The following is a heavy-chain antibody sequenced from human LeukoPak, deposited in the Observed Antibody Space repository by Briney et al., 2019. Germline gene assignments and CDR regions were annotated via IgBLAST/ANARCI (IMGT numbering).Heavy chain of an antibody. D-gene: IGHD3-10*01. CDR2: ISGSAITT. CDR1: GFTFSNYA. Sequence: RGSLRLSYATSGFTFSNYAMSWVRQAPGKGLEWVSAISGSAITTYYADSVKGRFAISRDNSKNTLYLQMTSLRAEGTAVYYCAKDQRFGDLDDYRGQGTLVTVSS. CDR3: AKDQRFGDLDDY. V-gene: IGHV3-23*01. J-gene: IGHJ4*02.